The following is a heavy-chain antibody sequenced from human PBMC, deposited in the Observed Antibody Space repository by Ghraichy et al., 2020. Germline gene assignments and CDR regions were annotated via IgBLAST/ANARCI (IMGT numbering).Heavy chain of an antibody. V-gene: IGHV4-34*01. J-gene: IGHJ4*02. D-gene: IGHD2-2*01. CDR3: ARGLSASWHRFDN. CDR1: GVSFSGYY. Sequence: SETLSLTCTVYGVSFSGYYWSWIRQAPEKGLEWIGEINHSGNTNYNPSLKGRVTISIDTSKNQFSLQLNSVTAADTALYYCARGLSASWHRFDNWGQGTLVTVSS. CDR2: INHSGNT.